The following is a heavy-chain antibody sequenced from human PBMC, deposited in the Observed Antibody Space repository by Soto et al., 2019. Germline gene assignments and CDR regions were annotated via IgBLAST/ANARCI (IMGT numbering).Heavy chain of an antibody. D-gene: IGHD6-19*01. J-gene: IGHJ3*02. CDR2: IWDDGSNK. CDR1: GFTFSSVG. Sequence: QVQLVESGGGVVQRGGSLRLSCAASGFTFSSVGMHWVRQGPGKGLEWVACIWDDGSNKYYADSVKGRLTISRDDSKNTLYMQMNSLVAEDTAVYYCTSELLIAVAAYDAFDIWGQGTSVTVSS. CDR3: TSELLIAVAAYDAFDI. V-gene: IGHV3-33*01.